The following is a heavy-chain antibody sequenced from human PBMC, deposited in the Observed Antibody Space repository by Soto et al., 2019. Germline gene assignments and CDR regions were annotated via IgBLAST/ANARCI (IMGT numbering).Heavy chain of an antibody. CDR3: ARGIVAGRGDWLDP. J-gene: IGHJ5*02. V-gene: IGHV6-1*01. D-gene: IGHD6-19*01. Sequence: SQTLSLTCVISGDSVSSNSAAWNRIRQSPSRGLEWLGRTYYRSKWYNDYAVSVRSRITINPDTSKNQFSLQLNSVTPEDTAVYYCARGIVAGRGDWLDPWGQGTLVTVSS. CDR1: GDSVSSNSAA. CDR2: TYYRSKWYN.